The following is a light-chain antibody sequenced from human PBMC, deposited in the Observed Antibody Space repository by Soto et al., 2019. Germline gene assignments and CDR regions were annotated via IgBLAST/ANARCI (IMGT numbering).Light chain of an antibody. V-gene: IGKV3-11*01. CDR1: PSVSRH. CDR2: DAS. Sequence: EIVLTQSPATLSLSPGERATLSCRASPSVSRHLAWYQQKRGQAPRLLIYDASSRATGIPARFSGSGSGTAFTLTISSLEPEDLAVYYCQQRTKWPLTFGQGTRLEIK. CDR3: QQRTKWPLT. J-gene: IGKJ5*01.